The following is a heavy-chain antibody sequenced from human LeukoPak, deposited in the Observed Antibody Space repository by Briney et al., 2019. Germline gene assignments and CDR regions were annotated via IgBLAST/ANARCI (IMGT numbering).Heavy chain of an antibody. V-gene: IGHV3-23*01. Sequence: PGGSLRLSCAASGFTFSTNAMSWVRLAPGKGLEWVSAISGSGGNTYYADPVKGRFTISRDNSKNTLYVQMNSLRVEDTAVYYCAKDPGGSGSHYFDSWGQGTLVTVSS. CDR2: ISGSGGNT. J-gene: IGHJ4*02. CDR3: AKDPGGSGSHYFDS. D-gene: IGHD1-26*01. CDR1: GFTFSTNA.